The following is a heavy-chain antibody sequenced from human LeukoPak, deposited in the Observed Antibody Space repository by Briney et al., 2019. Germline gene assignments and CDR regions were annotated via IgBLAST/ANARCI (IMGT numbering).Heavy chain of an antibody. D-gene: IGHD3-10*01. CDR1: GFTFSSYW. CDR3: AALWFGELVFDY. V-gene: IGHV3-7*01. Sequence: GGSLRLSCAAPGFTFSSYWMSWVRQAPGKGLEWVANIKQDGSEKYYVDSVKGRFTISRDNAKNSLYLQMNSLRAEDTAVYYCAALWFGELVFDYWGQGTLVTVSS. J-gene: IGHJ4*02. CDR2: IKQDGSEK.